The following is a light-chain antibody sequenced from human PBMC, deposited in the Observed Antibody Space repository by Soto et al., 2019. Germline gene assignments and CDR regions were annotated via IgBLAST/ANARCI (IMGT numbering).Light chain of an antibody. CDR1: QSLSGW. J-gene: IGKJ2*01. Sequence: DIQMTQSPSTLAASLGDRVTITCRASQSLSGWLAWYQQKPGNAPKVLIYGASSLESGVPARFSSGGSGTELTLIISSLQPDDFAAYYCQQCNSYPFTFGEGTKLEIK. CDR2: GAS. CDR3: QQCNSYPFT. V-gene: IGKV1-5*03.